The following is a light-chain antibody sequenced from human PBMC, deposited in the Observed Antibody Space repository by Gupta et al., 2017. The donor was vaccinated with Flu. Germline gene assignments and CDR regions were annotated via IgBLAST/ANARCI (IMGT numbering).Light chain of an antibody. J-gene: IGKJ3*01. CDR2: KAS. Sequence: DIELTQSPSTLPASVGDRVTITCRASQSINNWLAWYQQKPGKAPKLLIHKASSLESGVPSRFSGSGSGTEFTLTINCLQPDDFATYYCQQYNSYSLFSFGPGTKVDIK. CDR1: QSINNW. V-gene: IGKV1-5*03. CDR3: QQYNSYSLFS.